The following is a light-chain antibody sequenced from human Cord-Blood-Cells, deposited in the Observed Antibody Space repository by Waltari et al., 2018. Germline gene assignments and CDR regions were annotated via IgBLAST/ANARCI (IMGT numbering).Light chain of an antibody. CDR2: DVS. V-gene: IGLV2-11*01. Sequence: QSALTQPRSVSGSPGQSVTLSCTGTSIDVGVSTYVSWYHQHPGKAPKLMIYDVSKRPSGVPDRFSGSKSGNTASLTISGLQAEDEADYYCCSYAGSYTWVFGGGTKLTVL. CDR3: CSYAGSYTWV. CDR1: SIDVGVSTY. J-gene: IGLJ3*02.